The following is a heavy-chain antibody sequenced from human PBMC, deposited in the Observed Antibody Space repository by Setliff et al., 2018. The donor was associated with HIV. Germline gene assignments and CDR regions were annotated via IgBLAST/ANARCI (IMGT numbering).Heavy chain of an antibody. D-gene: IGHD3-22*01. Sequence: PSETLSLTCTVSGGSISSDYWSWIRQPPGKGLEWIGYIYYSGSTNYNPSLKSRVTISVDTSKNLFSLKLSSVTAADTAVYYCARSSYAMIAPYYFDYWGQGTLVTVSS. CDR2: IYYSGST. V-gene: IGHV4-59*01. CDR3: ARSSYAMIAPYYFDY. J-gene: IGHJ4*02. CDR1: GGSISSDY.